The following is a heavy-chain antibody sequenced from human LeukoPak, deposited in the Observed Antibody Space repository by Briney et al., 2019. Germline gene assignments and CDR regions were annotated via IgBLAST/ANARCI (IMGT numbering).Heavy chain of an antibody. D-gene: IGHD3-22*01. CDR3: ARDHRSGYSPLMAFDI. V-gene: IGHV3-48*04. CDR2: ISSSSSTI. Sequence: GGSLRLSCAASGFTFSSYSMNWVRQAPGKGLEWVSYISSSSSTIYYADSEKGRFTISRDNAKNSLYLQMNSLRAEDTAVYYCARDHRSGYSPLMAFDIWGQGTMVTVSS. J-gene: IGHJ3*02. CDR1: GFTFSSYS.